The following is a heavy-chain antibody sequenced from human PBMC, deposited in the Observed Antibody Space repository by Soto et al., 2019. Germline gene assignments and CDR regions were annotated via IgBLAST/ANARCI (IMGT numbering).Heavy chain of an antibody. D-gene: IGHD6-13*01. Sequence: QVQLVQSGAEVKKPGASVKVSCKASGYTFTSYYMHWVRQAPGQGLEWMGIINPSGGSTSYAQKFQGRVTMTRDTSTSTVYMELSSLRSEDTAVYYCARGGPSSSWYDPRLGYWGQGTLVTVSS. J-gene: IGHJ4*02. CDR1: GYTFTSYY. CDR3: ARGGPSSSWYDPRLGY. CDR2: INPSGGST. V-gene: IGHV1-46*01.